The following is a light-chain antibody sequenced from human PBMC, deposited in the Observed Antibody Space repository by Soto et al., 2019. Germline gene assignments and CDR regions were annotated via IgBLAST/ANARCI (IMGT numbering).Light chain of an antibody. CDR1: SSNIGSNY. V-gene: IGLV1-47*01. J-gene: IGLJ7*01. CDR2: RND. Sequence: QSVLTQPPSASGTPGQRVTISCSGSSSNIGSNYVYWYQQIPGTAPKLLIYRNDQRPSGVPDRLSGSKSGTSASRAISGLRSEDEADYYCAAWDDTLSGPVFGGGTQLTVL. CDR3: AAWDDTLSGPV.